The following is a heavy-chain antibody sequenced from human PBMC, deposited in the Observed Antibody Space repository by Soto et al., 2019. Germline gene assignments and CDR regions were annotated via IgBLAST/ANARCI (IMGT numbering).Heavy chain of an antibody. V-gene: IGHV3-53*01. CDR3: ARGLVGATKPNDY. J-gene: IGHJ4*02. CDR1: GFTVSSNY. D-gene: IGHD1-26*01. Sequence: GGSLRLSCAASGFTVSSNYMSWVRQAPGKGLEWVSVIYSGGSTYYADSVKGRFTISRDNSKNTLYLQMNSLRAEDTAVYYCARGLVGATKPNDYWGQGTLVTVSS. CDR2: IYSGGST.